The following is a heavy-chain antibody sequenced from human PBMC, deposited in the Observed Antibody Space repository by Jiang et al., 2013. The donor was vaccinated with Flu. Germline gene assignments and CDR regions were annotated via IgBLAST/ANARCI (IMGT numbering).Heavy chain of an antibody. D-gene: IGHD5-12*01. J-gene: IGHJ6*04. CDR3: ARDHPTGGYDFYYYYGMDV. CDR2: ISGYNGNT. V-gene: IGHV1-18*01. Sequence: QVQLVQSGAEVKKPGASVEGSPGKASGYIFTSYGISWVRQAPGQGLEWMGWISGYNGNTNYAQKVQGRVTMTTDTSTSTAYMELRSLRSDDTAVYYCARDHPTGGYDFYYYYGMDVWGKGTTVTVSS. CDR1: GYIFTSYG.